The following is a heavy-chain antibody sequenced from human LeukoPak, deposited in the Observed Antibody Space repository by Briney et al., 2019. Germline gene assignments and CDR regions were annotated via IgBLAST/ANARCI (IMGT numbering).Heavy chain of an antibody. V-gene: IGHV3-23*01. J-gene: IGHJ4*02. Sequence: GGSLRLSCAASGFTFSSYAMSWVRQAPGKGLEWVSAISGSGGSTYYAASVKGRFTISRDNSKNTLYLQMNSLGAEDTAVYYCAKDGMATISYYFDYWGQGTLVTVS. D-gene: IGHD5-24*01. CDR1: GFTFSSYA. CDR2: ISGSGGST. CDR3: AKDGMATISYYFDY.